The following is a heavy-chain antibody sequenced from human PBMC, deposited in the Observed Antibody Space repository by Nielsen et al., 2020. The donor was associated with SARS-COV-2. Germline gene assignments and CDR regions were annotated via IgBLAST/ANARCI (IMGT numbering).Heavy chain of an antibody. D-gene: IGHD3-3*01. CDR3: ARGVYYDFWSGYHRGGYYFDY. CDR2: IYYSGST. Sequence: WIRQPPGKGLEWIGYIYYSGSTNYNPPLKSRVTISVDTSKNQFSLKLSSVTAADTAVYYCARGVYYDFWSGYHRGGYYFDYWGQGTLVTVSS. V-gene: IGHV4-31*02. J-gene: IGHJ4*02.